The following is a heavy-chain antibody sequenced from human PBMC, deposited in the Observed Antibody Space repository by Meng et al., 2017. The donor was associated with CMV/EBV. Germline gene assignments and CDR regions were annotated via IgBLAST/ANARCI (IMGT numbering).Heavy chain of an antibody. J-gene: IGHJ4*02. V-gene: IGHV4-30-4*08. CDR3: AREGDNPFDY. D-gene: IGHD2-21*02. CDR2: IYYSGST. CDR1: GGSISSGDYY. Sequence: VTPSPTLSVTFTCSGGSISSGDYYWSWMRQPPGKGMEWSGYIYYSGSTYYNPSLKSRVTISVDTSKNQFSLKLSSVTAADTAVYYCAREGDNPFDYWGQGTLVTVSS.